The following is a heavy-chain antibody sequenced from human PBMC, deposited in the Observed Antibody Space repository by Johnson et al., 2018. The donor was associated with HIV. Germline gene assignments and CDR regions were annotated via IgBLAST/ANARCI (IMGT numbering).Heavy chain of an antibody. Sequence: VQLVESGGGLVQPGRSLRLSCAASGFTFDDYAMHWVRQAPGKGLEWVSGISWNSGSIGYADSVKGRFTISRDNSDNTMYLQMNSLRDEDTAVYYCARAPHDAFDVWGQGTMVTVSS. CDR1: GFTFDDYA. CDR3: ARAPHDAFDV. CDR2: ISWNSGSI. J-gene: IGHJ3*01. V-gene: IGHV3-9*01.